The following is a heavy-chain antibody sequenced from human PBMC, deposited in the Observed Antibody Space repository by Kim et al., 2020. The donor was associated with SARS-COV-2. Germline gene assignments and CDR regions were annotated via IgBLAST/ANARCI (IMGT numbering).Heavy chain of an antibody. Sequence: ASVKVSCKASGYTFTSYYMHWVRQAPGQGLEWMGIINPSGGSTSYAQKFQGRVTMTRDTSTSTVYMELSSLRSEDTAVYYCARAGSVTNYGSWFDPWGQGTLVTVSS. CDR3: ARAGSVTNYGSWFDP. CDR1: GYTFTSYY. V-gene: IGHV1-46*01. J-gene: IGHJ5*02. D-gene: IGHD4-17*01. CDR2: INPSGGST.